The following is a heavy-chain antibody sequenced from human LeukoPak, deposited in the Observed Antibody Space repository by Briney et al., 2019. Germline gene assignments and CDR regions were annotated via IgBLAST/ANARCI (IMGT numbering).Heavy chain of an antibody. CDR2: ISYDGSNK. J-gene: IGHJ4*02. D-gene: IGHD6-19*01. V-gene: IGHV3-30*18. CDR3: AKDGRPGSGWYYFDY. Sequence: PGGSLRLSCAASGFTFSSYGMHWVRQAPGKGLERVAVISYDGSNKYYADSVKGRFTISRDNSKNTLYLQMNSLRAENTAVYYCAKDGRPGSGWYYFDYWGQGTLVTVSS. CDR1: GFTFSSYG.